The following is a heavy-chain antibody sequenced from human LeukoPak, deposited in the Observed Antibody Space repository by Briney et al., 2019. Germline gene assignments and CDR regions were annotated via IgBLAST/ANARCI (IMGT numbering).Heavy chain of an antibody. CDR1: GGSISSHY. CDR2: IYYTGST. V-gene: IGHV4-59*11. CDR3: ARRANAISGVGYYVDV. J-gene: IGHJ6*03. D-gene: IGHD3-3*01. Sequence: PSETLSLTCNVSGGSISSHYWNWIRQPPGKGLEFIGYIYYTGSTNYNPSLKSRVTMSVDTSKNQFSLRLTSVTAADTAVYYCARRANAISGVGYYVDVWGRGTTVTVSS.